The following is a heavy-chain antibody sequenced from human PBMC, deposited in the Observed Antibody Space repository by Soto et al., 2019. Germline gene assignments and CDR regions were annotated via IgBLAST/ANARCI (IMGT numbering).Heavy chain of an antibody. J-gene: IGHJ4*02. Sequence: GGSLRLSCAASGFTFSSYVMHWVRQAPGKGLEWVAVIWYDGSNKYYADSVKGRFTISRDNSKNTLYLQMNSLRAEDTAVYYCARVGREYSYGIDYWGPGTLVTV. D-gene: IGHD5-18*01. CDR2: IWYDGSNK. CDR1: GFTFSSYV. V-gene: IGHV3-33*01. CDR3: ARVGREYSYGIDY.